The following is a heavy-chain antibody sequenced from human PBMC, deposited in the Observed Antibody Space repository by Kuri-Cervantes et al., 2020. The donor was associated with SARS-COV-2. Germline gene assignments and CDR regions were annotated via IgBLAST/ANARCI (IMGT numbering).Heavy chain of an antibody. Sequence: TLSLTCAVYGGSFSGYYWSWIRQPPGKALEWLALIDWVDDKYYSTSLKTRLAISKDTSKNQVVLTMTNMDPVDTATYYCARNYFGSGSPPDYWGQGTLVTVSS. D-gene: IGHD3-10*01. V-gene: IGHV2-70*12. CDR2: IDWVDDK. CDR1: GGSFSGYY. J-gene: IGHJ4*02. CDR3: ARNYFGSGSPPDY.